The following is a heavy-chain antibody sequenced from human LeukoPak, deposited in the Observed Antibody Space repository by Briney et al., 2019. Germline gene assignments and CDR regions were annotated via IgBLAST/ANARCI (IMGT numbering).Heavy chain of an antibody. CDR2: ISYDGSNK. Sequence: GGSLRLSCAASGFTFSSYAMHWVRQAPGKGLEWVAVISYDGSNKYYADSVKGRFTISRDNSKNTLYLQMNSLRAEDTAVYYCAREASRGGYYFDYWAREPWSPSPQ. V-gene: IGHV3-30-3*01. J-gene: IGHJ4*02. CDR3: AREASRGGYYFDY. CDR1: GFTFSSYA. D-gene: IGHD3-10*01.